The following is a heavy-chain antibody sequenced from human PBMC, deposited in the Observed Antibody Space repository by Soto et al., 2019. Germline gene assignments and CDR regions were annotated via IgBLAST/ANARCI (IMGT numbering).Heavy chain of an antibody. Sequence: QVQLQESGPGLVKPSQTLSLTCTVSGGSISSGDYYWSWIRQPPGKGLEWIGYIYYSGSTYYNPSLKSRVTISVDTSKIQFSLKLSSVTAADTAVYYCARNPITIFGVVITLWFDPWGQGTLVTVSS. J-gene: IGHJ5*02. CDR2: IYYSGST. V-gene: IGHV4-30-4*01. CDR3: ARNPITIFGVVITLWFDP. D-gene: IGHD3-3*01. CDR1: GGSISSGDYY.